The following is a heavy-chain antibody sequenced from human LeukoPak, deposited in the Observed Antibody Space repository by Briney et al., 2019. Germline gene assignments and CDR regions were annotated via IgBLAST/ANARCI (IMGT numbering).Heavy chain of an antibody. Sequence: SQTLSLTYTVSGGSISSGDYYWSWIRQPPGKGLEWIGYIYYSGSTYYNPSLKSRVTISVDTSKNQFSLKLSSVTAADTAVYYCARLHVDTAMAYYFDYWGQGTLVTVSS. V-gene: IGHV4-30-4*01. D-gene: IGHD5-18*01. CDR3: ARLHVDTAMAYYFDY. CDR2: IYYSGST. J-gene: IGHJ4*02. CDR1: GGSISSGDYY.